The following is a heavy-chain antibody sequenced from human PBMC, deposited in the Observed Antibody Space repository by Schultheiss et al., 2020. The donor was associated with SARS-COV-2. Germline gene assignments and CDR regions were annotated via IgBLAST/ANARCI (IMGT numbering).Heavy chain of an antibody. CDR3: ARVSCSSTSCSTNWFDP. V-gene: IGHV1-69*02. CDR2: IIPILGIA. CDR1: GGTFSSYT. Sequence: SVKVSCKASGGTFSSYTISWVRQAPGQGLEWMGRIIPILGIANYAQKFQGRVTITADKSTSTAYMELSSLRSEDTAVYYCARVSCSSTSCSTNWFDPWGQGTLVTVSS. J-gene: IGHJ5*02. D-gene: IGHD2-2*01.